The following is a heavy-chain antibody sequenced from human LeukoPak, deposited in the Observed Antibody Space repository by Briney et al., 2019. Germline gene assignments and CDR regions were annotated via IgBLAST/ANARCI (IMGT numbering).Heavy chain of an antibody. CDR2: IYYSGST. CDR3: AREGAHGSGSYPYFDY. Sequence: SETLFLTCTVSGGSISSYYWSWIRQPPGKGLEWIGYIYYSGSTNYNPSLKSRVTISVDTSKNQFSLKLSSVTAADTAVYYCAREGAHGSGSYPYFDYWGQGTLVTVSS. D-gene: IGHD3-10*01. J-gene: IGHJ4*02. V-gene: IGHV4-59*01. CDR1: GGSISSYY.